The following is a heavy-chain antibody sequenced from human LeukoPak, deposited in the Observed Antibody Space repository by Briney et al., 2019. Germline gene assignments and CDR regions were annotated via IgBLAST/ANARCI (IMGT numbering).Heavy chain of an antibody. V-gene: IGHV1-2*02. CDR1: GYTFTDYY. CDR2: INVNTGGT. D-gene: IGHD6-13*01. Sequence: AAVKVSCKASGYTFTDYYIHGVRQAPGQGLEWMGWINVNTGGTDSIQKFRGRVTMTRDTSIGTAYMELNSLRSDDTAVYYCVRVVRRAAAHAGNWFDPWGQGTLVTVS. J-gene: IGHJ5*02. CDR3: VRVVRRAAAHAGNWFDP.